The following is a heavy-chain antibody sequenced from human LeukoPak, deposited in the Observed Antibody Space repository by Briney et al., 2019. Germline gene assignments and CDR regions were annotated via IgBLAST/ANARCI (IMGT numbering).Heavy chain of an antibody. Sequence: GGSLRLSCAASGFTFSSYAMHWVRQAPGKGLEWVAVISYDGSNKYYADSVKGRFTISRDNAKNSLYLQMNSLRAEDTAVYYCARECYYDSSGYYGGFRWFDPWGQGTLVTVSS. CDR2: ISYDGSNK. D-gene: IGHD3-22*01. J-gene: IGHJ5*02. CDR1: GFTFSSYA. V-gene: IGHV3-30-3*01. CDR3: ARECYYDSSGYYGGFRWFDP.